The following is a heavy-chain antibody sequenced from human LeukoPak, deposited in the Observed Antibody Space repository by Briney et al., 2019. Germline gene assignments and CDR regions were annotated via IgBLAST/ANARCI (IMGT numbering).Heavy chain of an antibody. CDR2: ISSSGST. CDR3: ARGQTNWNYVGWFDP. Sequence: SETLSLTCTVSGDSISSGDYYWSWIRQPAGKGLEWIGRISSSGSTNYNPSLKSRVTISVGTSKNQFSLRLSSVTAADTAVYYCARGQTNWNYVGWFDPWGQGTLVTVSS. V-gene: IGHV4-61*02. J-gene: IGHJ5*02. D-gene: IGHD1-7*01. CDR1: GDSISSGDYY.